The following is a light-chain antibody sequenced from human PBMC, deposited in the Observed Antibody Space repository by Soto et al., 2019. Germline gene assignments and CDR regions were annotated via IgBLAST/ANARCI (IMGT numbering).Light chain of an antibody. CDR3: EQYNNWPRAT. CDR1: QSISSN. CDR2: RTS. J-gene: IGKJ4*01. V-gene: IGKV3-15*01. Sequence: EIVMTQSPATLSVSPGERATLSCRASQSISSNLAWYQQTPGQAPRLLMFRTSSRATGFPARFSGSGSGTEFNLNISSLQSEEFGVYYCEQYNNWPRATFGGGTKVDIK.